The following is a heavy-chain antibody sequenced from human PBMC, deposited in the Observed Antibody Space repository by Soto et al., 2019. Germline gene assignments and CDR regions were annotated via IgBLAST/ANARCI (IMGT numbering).Heavy chain of an antibody. Sequence: QVQLQESRPGLVKPSQTLSLTCTVSAGSIRSGDYYWTWIRQPPGKGLELIGYIDHSGSAYYNPSLKRRASISIDTSNNQFSLKMTSVTAADTAVYYCAGELGTFYFDHWGQGTLVTVSS. CDR2: IDHSGSA. J-gene: IGHJ4*02. CDR1: AGSIRSGDYY. V-gene: IGHV4-30-4*01. D-gene: IGHD7-27*01. CDR3: AGELGTFYFDH.